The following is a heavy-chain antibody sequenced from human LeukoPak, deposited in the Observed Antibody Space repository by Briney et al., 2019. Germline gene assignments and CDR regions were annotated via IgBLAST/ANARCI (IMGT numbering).Heavy chain of an antibody. CDR1: SGSIIGYY. V-gene: IGHV4-59*01. Sequence: AETLSLTCTVSSGSIIGYYWAWIRQPPGKGLEWIGYIQYSGTTEYNPSLASRATISVDTAKDQFSLNLRSVTAADTAVYYCAGDRAAGTLGFWGQVAIVTFSS. CDR3: AGDRAAGTLGF. CDR2: IQYSGTT. J-gene: IGHJ4*02. D-gene: IGHD6-13*01.